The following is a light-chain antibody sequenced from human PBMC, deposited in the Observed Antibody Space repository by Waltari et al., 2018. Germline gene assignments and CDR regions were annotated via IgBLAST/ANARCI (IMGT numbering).Light chain of an antibody. CDR2: DAS. J-gene: IGKJ2*01. Sequence: TVMTQSPATLSVSPGEGATLSCRASQNINNNLAWYPQKPGQAPRLLIYDASTRPSGTPARFTGTASGTEFTLTISSLQSEDSAVFYCQQYNDWPPYTFGQGTELEIK. V-gene: IGKV3-15*01. CDR3: QQYNDWPPYT. CDR1: QNINNN.